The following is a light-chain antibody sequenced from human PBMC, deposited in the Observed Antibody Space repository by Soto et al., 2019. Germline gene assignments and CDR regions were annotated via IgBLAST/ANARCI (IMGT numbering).Light chain of an antibody. CDR1: QDIRND. J-gene: IGKJ4*01. Sequence: DIQMTQSPSSLSASVGDRVSITCRASQDIRNDLGWVQQKPGKAPKRLIYAASSLQSGVPSRFSGSGSGTEFTLTISSLQPEDFATYNCLQHNSYPLTFGGGTKVDFK. V-gene: IGKV1-17*01. CDR3: LQHNSYPLT. CDR2: AAS.